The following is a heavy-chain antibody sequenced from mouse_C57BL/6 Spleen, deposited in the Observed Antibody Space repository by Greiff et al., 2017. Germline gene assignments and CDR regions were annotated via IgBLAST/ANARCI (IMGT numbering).Heavy chain of an antibody. CDR1: GYTFTNYW. D-gene: IGHD1-1*01. Sequence: VKLMESGAELVRPGTSVKMSCKASGYTFTNYWIGWAKQRPGHGLAWIGDIYPGGGYTNYNEKFKGKATLTADKSSSTAYMQFSSLTSEDSAIYYCARYGSSYDAMDYWGQGTSVTVSS. CDR3: ARYGSSYDAMDY. J-gene: IGHJ4*01. V-gene: IGHV1-63*01. CDR2: IYPGGGYT.